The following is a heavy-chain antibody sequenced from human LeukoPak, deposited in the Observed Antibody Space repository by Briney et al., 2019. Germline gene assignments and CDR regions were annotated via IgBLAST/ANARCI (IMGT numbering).Heavy chain of an antibody. Sequence: SETLSLTCTVSGGSISSYYWSWIRRPPGKGLEWIGYIYYSGSTNYNPSLKSRVTISVDTSKNQFSLKLSSVTAADTAVYYCARVLGYYYDSSGSPHPAFDIWGQGTMVTVSS. CDR1: GGSISSYY. CDR2: IYYSGST. V-gene: IGHV4-59*01. CDR3: ARVLGYYYDSSGSPHPAFDI. D-gene: IGHD3-22*01. J-gene: IGHJ3*02.